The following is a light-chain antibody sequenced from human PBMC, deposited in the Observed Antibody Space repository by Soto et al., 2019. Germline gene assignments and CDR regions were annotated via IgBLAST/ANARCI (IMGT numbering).Light chain of an antibody. CDR3: SSYAGTYKVA. CDR1: SNDVGGYNF. J-gene: IGLJ2*01. CDR2: EVI. V-gene: IGLV2-8*01. Sequence: QSALTQPPSASGSPGQSVTISCTGTSNDVGGYNFVSWYQQHPGKAPKLMIYEVIKRPSGVPDRFSGSKSGNTASLTVSGLQPEDEADYYCSSYAGTYKVAFGGGTKLTVL.